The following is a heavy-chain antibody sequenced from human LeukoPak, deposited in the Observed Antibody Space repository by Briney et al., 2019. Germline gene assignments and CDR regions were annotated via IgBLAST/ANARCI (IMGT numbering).Heavy chain of an antibody. D-gene: IGHD1-14*01. CDR2: IYSGGST. V-gene: IGHV3-53*01. Sequence: GGSLRLSCAASELTLSSNYMSWIRQAPGRGLEWVSFIYSGGSTYYADSVKGRFTISRDNAKNSLYLQMNSLRAEDTAVYYCASCLPPYDAFDIWGQGTMVTLSS. CDR3: ASCLPPYDAFDI. CDR1: ELTLSSNY. J-gene: IGHJ3*02.